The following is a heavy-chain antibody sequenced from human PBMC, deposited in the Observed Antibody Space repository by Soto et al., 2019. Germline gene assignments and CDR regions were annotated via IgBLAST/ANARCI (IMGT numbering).Heavy chain of an antibody. Sequence: QVQLVQSGAEVKKPGSSVKVSCTASGGAFSSNGITWVRQAPGQGLEWMGRILPILSITNYAQNFQGRVTITADISTSTAYMELSGLRSVDTAVYYCANEILHTEYFQNWGQGTLVTVSS. V-gene: IGHV1-69*02. CDR1: GGAFSSNG. J-gene: IGHJ1*01. CDR2: ILPILSIT. D-gene: IGHD5-18*01. CDR3: ANEILHTEYFQN.